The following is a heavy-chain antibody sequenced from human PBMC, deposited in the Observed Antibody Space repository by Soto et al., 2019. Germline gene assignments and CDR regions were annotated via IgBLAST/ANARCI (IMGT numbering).Heavy chain of an antibody. J-gene: IGHJ5*02. D-gene: IGHD3-10*01. CDR2: SRGFSPYT. Sequence: PGGSLRLSCVASGFTFRTYTMNWVRHAPGKGPEWGSGSRGFSPYTFYSESLKGRFTISRDNAKNSLYLQMNSLRAEDTAVYYSARDIRRMVRAMNYNWFDPWGQGTLVTVYS. V-gene: IGHV3-21*01. CDR3: ARDIRRMVRAMNYNWFDP. CDR1: GFTFRTYT.